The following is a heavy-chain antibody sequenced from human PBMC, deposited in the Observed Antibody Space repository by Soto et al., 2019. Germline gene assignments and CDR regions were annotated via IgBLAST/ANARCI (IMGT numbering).Heavy chain of an antibody. D-gene: IGHD1-26*01. CDR2: IRTKAYGGTT. CDR1: GFTFSDYV. J-gene: IGHJ4*02. CDR3: TRAKYFRYSGSYFPFDY. V-gene: IGHV3-49*04. Sequence: PGGSLRLSCAASGFTFSDYVMSWVRQAPGKGLEWVGFIRTKAYGGTTDYAASVRGRFTVSRDDSKSSASLRMNSLKTEDTGVYYCTRAKYFRYSGSYFPFDYWGQGILVTVSS.